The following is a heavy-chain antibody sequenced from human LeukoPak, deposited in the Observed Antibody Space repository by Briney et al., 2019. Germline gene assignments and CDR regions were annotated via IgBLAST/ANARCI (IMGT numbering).Heavy chain of an antibody. CDR1: GYSFATYW. CDR3: ARRGYCGGDCYSDY. V-gene: IGHV5-51*01. D-gene: IGHD2-21*01. Sequence: PGESLKISCKGSGYSFATYWIGWVRQMPGKGLEWMGIIYPGDSDTRYSPSFQGQVTISADKSISTAFLQWSSLRASDTAMYYCARRGYCGGDCYSDYWGQGTLVTVSS. CDR2: IYPGDSDT. J-gene: IGHJ4*02.